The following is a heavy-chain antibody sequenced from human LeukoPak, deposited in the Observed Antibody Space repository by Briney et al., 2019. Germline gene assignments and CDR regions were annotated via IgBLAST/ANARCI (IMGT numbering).Heavy chain of an antibody. V-gene: IGHV1-69*13. CDR3: AREGTSSGWWRAFDV. CDR2: VIPLFGNP. D-gene: IGHD6-19*01. Sequence: ASVKVSCKASGGTFSHFAINWVRQAPGQGLEWMGGVIPLFGNPNYAQKFRGRLTITADESTSTVYMDLSSLKSDDTAIYWCAREGTSSGWWRAFDVWGQGTRVTVSS. J-gene: IGHJ3*01. CDR1: GGTFSHFA.